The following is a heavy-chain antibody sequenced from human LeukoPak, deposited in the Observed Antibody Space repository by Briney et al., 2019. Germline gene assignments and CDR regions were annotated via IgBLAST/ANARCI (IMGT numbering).Heavy chain of an antibody. CDR1: GFTFSSYA. CDR2: ISYDGSNK. V-gene: IGHV3-30*01. D-gene: IGHD2-15*01. J-gene: IGHJ4*02. Sequence: GGSLRLSCAASGFTFSSYAMHWVRQAPGKGLEWVAVISYDGSNKYYADSVKGRFTISRDNSKNTLYLQMNSLRAEDTAVYYCARESGYCSGGSCYNYFDYWGQGTLVTVSS. CDR3: ARESGYCSGGSCYNYFDY.